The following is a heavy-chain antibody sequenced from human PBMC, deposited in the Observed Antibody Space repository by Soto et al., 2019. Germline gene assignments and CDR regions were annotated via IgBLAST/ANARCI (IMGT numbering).Heavy chain of an antibody. CDR2: IYPGDSDT. D-gene: IGHD6-13*01. V-gene: IGHV5-51*01. CDR1: GYSFTSYW. Sequence: GESLKISCKGSGYSFTSYWIGWVRQMPGKGLEWMGIIYPGDSDTRYSPSFQGQVTISADKSISTAYLQWSSLKASDTAMYYCARSEGQQLDYYYGKEVWGQGTTVTVSS. J-gene: IGHJ6*02. CDR3: ARSEGQQLDYYYGKEV.